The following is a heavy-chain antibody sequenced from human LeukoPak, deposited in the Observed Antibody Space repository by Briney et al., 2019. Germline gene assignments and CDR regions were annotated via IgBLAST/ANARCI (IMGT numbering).Heavy chain of an antibody. CDR2: INSDGSDI. V-gene: IGHV3-74*01. CDR1: GFTLSNYW. Sequence: GGSLRLSCAASGFTLSNYWMHWARQAPGKGLVWVARINSDGSDIRYANSVKGRFAISRDNARNTLYLQMNSLRAEDTAFYYCARESTHGXCPLDYWGXGXLXXVS. J-gene: IGHJ4*01. CDR3: ARESTHGXCPLDY.